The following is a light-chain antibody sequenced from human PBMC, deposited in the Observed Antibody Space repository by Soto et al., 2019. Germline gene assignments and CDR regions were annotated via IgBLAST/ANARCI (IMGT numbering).Light chain of an antibody. Sequence: EIVMTQSPATLSVSPGERATLSCRASQSVSSNLAWYQQKPGQAPRLLIYGASTRATGIPARFSGSGSGTEFTLTISSLQSEDFAVYYCQQYNNWPREFRQGTKVEIK. J-gene: IGKJ1*01. CDR3: QQYNNWPRE. CDR2: GAS. V-gene: IGKV3-15*01. CDR1: QSVSSN.